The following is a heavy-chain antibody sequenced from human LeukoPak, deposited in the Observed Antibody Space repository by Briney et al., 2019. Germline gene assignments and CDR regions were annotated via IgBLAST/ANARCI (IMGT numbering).Heavy chain of an antibody. D-gene: IGHD5-24*01. CDR3: AKDIQLST. Sequence: GGSLRLSCAVSGSTFRGAAMTWVRQAPGKGLEWVSLISSSGNNAYYADSVKGRFTISRDNSKNTLSLQMNSLRVEDTATYYCAKDIQLSTWGLGTRVTVSS. CDR2: ISSSGNNA. CDR1: GSTFRGAA. J-gene: IGHJ3*01. V-gene: IGHV3-23*01.